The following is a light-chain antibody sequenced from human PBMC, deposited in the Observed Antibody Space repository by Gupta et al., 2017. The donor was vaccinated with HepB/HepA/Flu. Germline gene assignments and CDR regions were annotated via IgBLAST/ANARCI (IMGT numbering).Light chain of an antibody. CDR3: QQSDSSPLT. Sequence: QLTQSPSSLSASVGDRVTITCRASQSIGYYLNWYQQKTGKAPKLLIYVASSLQSGVPSRFSGSGSGTDFTLTISRLQPEDFATYYCQQSDSSPLTFGQGTKVEIK. CDR1: QSIGYY. V-gene: IGKV1-39*01. J-gene: IGKJ1*01. CDR2: VAS.